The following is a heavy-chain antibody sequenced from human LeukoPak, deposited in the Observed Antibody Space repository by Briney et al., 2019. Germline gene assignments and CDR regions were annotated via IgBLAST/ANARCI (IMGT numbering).Heavy chain of an antibody. Sequence: SETLSLTCTVSGGSISSSSYFWGWIRQPPGKGLEWIGSIYYSGSTYYNPSLKSRVTISVDTSKNQFSLKLSSVTAADTAVYYCARQRNWFDPWGQGTLVTVSS. CDR2: IYYSGST. CDR1: GGSISSSSYF. J-gene: IGHJ5*02. V-gene: IGHV4-39*01. CDR3: ARQRNWFDP.